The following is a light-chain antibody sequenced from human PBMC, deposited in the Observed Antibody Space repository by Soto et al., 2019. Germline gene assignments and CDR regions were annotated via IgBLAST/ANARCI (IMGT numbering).Light chain of an antibody. CDR2: WAS. J-gene: IGKJ1*01. CDR1: QSVLYSSNNKNY. Sequence: DIVMTQSPDSLAVSLGERATINCKSSQSVLYSSNNKNYLAWYQQKPGQPPKLLIYWASTRESGVPDRFSGSGSGTDFTLTISSLQAEDVADYYCQQYYSTPRTFGQGTKEEIK. V-gene: IGKV4-1*01. CDR3: QQYYSTPRT.